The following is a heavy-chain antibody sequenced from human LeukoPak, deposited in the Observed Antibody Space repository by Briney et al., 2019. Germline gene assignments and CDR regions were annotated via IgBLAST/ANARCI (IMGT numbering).Heavy chain of an antibody. D-gene: IGHD3-3*01. Sequence: NPGGSLRLSCAASGFTFSDYYMSWIRQAPGKGLEWVSYISSSGSTIYYADSVKGRFIISRDNAKNSLYLQMNSLRAEDTAVYYCARGYDFWSSYYFDYWGQGTLVTVSS. CDR1: GFTFSDYY. CDR3: ARGYDFWSSYYFDY. V-gene: IGHV3-11*01. CDR2: ISSSGSTI. J-gene: IGHJ4*02.